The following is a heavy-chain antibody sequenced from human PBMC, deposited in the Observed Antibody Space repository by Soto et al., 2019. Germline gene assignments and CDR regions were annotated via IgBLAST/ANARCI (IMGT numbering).Heavy chain of an antibody. Sequence: KPAETLCLTCTVPVDSISSRTYYWGWIRQPPGKGLEWIGSIYYSGSTYNNPSLRSRVSMSIDTSKDQFSLKLKSVTAADTALYFCARQRTSVVTKAYFDVWGPGSLVTVSS. CDR1: VDSISSRTYY. CDR3: ARQRTSVVTKAYFDV. D-gene: IGHD2-21*02. CDR2: IYYSGST. J-gene: IGHJ4*02. V-gene: IGHV4-39*01.